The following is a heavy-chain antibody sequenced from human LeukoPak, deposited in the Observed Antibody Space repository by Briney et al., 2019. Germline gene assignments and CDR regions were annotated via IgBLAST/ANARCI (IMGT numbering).Heavy chain of an antibody. Sequence: ASVNVSCKASGYTFTSYYMHWVRQAPGQGLEWMGIINPSGGSTSYAQKFQGRVTMTRDTSTSTVYMELSSLRSEDTAVYYCARELGSGYTRKKDYYFDYWGQGTLVTVSS. J-gene: IGHJ4*02. CDR1: GYTFTSYY. CDR3: ARELGSGYTRKKDYYFDY. V-gene: IGHV1-46*01. D-gene: IGHD3-22*01. CDR2: INPSGGST.